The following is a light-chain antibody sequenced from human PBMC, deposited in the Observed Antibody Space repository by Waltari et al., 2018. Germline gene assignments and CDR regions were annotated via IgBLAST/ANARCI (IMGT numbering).Light chain of an antibody. Sequence: QPALTQPASVSGSPGQSITISCTGSSSDIGGYDYVSGYQQHPGKAPKLIIYDVTKRPSGISSRFSGSKSGNTASLTISGLQAEDEADYYCSSYTTNKTPVIGGGTKVTVL. CDR2: DVT. J-gene: IGLJ2*01. CDR1: SSDIGGYDY. V-gene: IGLV2-14*03. CDR3: SSYTTNKTPV.